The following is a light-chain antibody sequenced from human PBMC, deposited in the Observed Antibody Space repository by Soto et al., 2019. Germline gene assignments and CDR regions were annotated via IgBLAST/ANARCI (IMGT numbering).Light chain of an antibody. CDR2: HAS. V-gene: IGKV1-5*01. CDR1: QSISNW. CDR3: PQYNSYS. Sequence: IQMTQSPSKLPASVGDRDNITCRASQSISNWLAWYQQKPGTAPKVLIYHASNLQSGVPSRFSGSGSGTELTLTISSLQPDDFATYYCPQYNSYSFGQGTKVDIK. J-gene: IGKJ1*01.